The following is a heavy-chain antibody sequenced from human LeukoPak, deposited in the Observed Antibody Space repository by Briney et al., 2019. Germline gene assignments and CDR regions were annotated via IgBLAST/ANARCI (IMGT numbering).Heavy chain of an antibody. CDR1: GYTFTSYG. CDR2: ISAYNGNT. Sequence: GASVKVSCKASGYTFTSYGISWVRQAPGQGLEWMGWISAYNGNTNYAQKLQGRVTMTTDTSTSTAYMELRSLRSDDTAVYYCAKEGVSYYYDSSGYDDYWGQGTLVTVSS. D-gene: IGHD3-22*01. J-gene: IGHJ4*02. V-gene: IGHV1-18*01. CDR3: AKEGVSYYYDSSGYDDY.